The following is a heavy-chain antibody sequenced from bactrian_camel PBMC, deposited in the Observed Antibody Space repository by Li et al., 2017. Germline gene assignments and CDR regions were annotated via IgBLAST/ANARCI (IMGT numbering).Heavy chain of an antibody. Sequence: HVQLVESGGGSVQAEGSLRLSCAASGYTYCGSYCMSWFRPAPGEQGEGVAAIDSISITSYADSVKGRFTISKDNANNTLYLQMNSLKPEDTSMYYCASDLCYRGGALHRISTGARGPRSPSP. V-gene: IGHV3S26*01. CDR3: ASDLCYRGGALHRIST. D-gene: IGHD3*01. CDR1: GYTYCGSYC. CDR2: IDSISIT. J-gene: IGHJ4*01.